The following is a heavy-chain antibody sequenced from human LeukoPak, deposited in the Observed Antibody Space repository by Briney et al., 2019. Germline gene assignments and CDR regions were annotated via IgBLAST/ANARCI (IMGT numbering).Heavy chain of an antibody. CDR3: VSKRGTYFDY. V-gene: IGHV3-30-3*01. Sequence: GSLILSCAASGFTFSSYAMHWVRQAPGKGLEWVAVISYDGSNKYYADSVKGRFTISRDNSKNTLYLQMNSLRAEDTAVYYCVSKRGTYFDYWGQGTLVTVSS. J-gene: IGHJ4*02. CDR2: ISYDGSNK. CDR1: GFTFSSYA.